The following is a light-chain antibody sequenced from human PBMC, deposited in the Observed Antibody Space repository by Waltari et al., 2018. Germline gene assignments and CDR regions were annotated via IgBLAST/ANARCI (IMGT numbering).Light chain of an antibody. J-gene: IGKJ1*01. Sequence: DIQMTQSPSPLSASVGATVTISCRASQSISGSLNWYQQKPGKPPNLLIYRASNLNTGVPSRFSGRGSGTDFTLTISSLQPEDFAVYFCQQSFNAPWTFGQGTKVEMK. CDR3: QQSFNAPWT. V-gene: IGKV1-39*01. CDR1: QSISGS. CDR2: RAS.